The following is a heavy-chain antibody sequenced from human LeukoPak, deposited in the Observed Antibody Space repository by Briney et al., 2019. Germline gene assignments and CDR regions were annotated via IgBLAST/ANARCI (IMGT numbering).Heavy chain of an antibody. Sequence: GGSLRLSCAASGFTFSSYGMHWVRQAPGKGLEWVAVISYDGSNKYYADSVKGRFTISRDNSKNTLYLQMNSLRAEDTAVYFCAKYGSYNYYDRSPDYWGQGTLVTVSS. CDR2: ISYDGSNK. J-gene: IGHJ4*02. D-gene: IGHD3-22*01. CDR1: GFTFSSYG. V-gene: IGHV3-30*18. CDR3: AKYGSYNYYDRSPDY.